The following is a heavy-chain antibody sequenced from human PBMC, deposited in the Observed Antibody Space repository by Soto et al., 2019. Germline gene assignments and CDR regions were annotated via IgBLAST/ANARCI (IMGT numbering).Heavy chain of an antibody. Sequence: EVQLVESGGGLVKPGGSLTLSCAASGFTFSDSWMSWVRQAPGKGLEWVARILSKTDGGRTDYAAPVKGRFTISRDDSKNTLYLQMNSLKTEDTAVYYCSTYDYISGSYRYRWAYWGQGTLVTVSS. D-gene: IGHD3-16*02. J-gene: IGHJ4*02. CDR1: GFTFSDSW. CDR2: ILSKTDGGRT. CDR3: STYDYISGSYRYRWAY. V-gene: IGHV3-15*01.